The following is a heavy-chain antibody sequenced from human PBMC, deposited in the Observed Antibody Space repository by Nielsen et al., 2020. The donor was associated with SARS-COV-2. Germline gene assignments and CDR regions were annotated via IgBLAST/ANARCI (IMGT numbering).Heavy chain of an antibody. Sequence: SEALSLTCAVSGGSISCGGYSWSWIRQPPGKGLEWIGYIYHSGRTYYNPSLKSRVTISVDRSKNQFSLKLSSVTAADTAVYYCARGGRITFGGADDAFDIWGQGTMATVSS. D-gene: IGHD3-16*01. CDR3: ARGGRITFGGADDAFDI. CDR1: GGSISCGGYS. J-gene: IGHJ3*02. V-gene: IGHV4-30-2*01. CDR2: IYHSGRT.